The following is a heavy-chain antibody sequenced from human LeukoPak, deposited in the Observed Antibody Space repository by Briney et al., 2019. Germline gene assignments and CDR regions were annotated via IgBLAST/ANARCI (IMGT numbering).Heavy chain of an antibody. CDR1: GFTFSSYE. J-gene: IGHJ4*02. D-gene: IGHD3-10*01. V-gene: IGHV3-48*03. CDR3: ARDLYYYGSGNYVPGFPDY. Sequence: GGSLRLSCAASGFTFSSYEMNWVRQAPGKGLEWVSYISSSRSNTIYYADSVKGRFTISRDDAKNSLYLQMNSLRAEDTAVYYCARDLYYYGSGNYVPGFPDYWGQGTLVTVSS. CDR2: ISSSRSNTI.